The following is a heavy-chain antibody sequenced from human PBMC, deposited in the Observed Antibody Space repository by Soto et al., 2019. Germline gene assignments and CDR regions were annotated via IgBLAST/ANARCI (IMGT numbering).Heavy chain of an antibody. Sequence: ASVKVSCKASGYNFTSYGISWVRQAPGKGLEWMGWISPHNDRTKYARRFQDRVTMTTETPTSTVYMELGSLRSDDTAVYYCARDLYYSSGRYFDHDAFDIWGQGTVVPVSS. V-gene: IGHV1-18*01. CDR2: ISPHNDRT. D-gene: IGHD6-19*01. CDR3: ARDLYYSSGRYFDHDAFDI. CDR1: GYNFTSYG. J-gene: IGHJ3*02.